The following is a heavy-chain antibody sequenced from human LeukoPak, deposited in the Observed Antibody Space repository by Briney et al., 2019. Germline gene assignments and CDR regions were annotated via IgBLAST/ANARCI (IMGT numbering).Heavy chain of an antibody. CDR1: GFTFSSYA. J-gene: IGHJ4*02. CDR3: ARDYPDYYGSGSAYR. D-gene: IGHD3-10*01. CDR2: ISGSGGST. Sequence: GGSLRLSCAASGFTFSSYAMSWVRQAPGKGLEWVSAISGSGGSTYYADSVKGRFTISRDNSKNTLYLQMNSLRADDTAVYYCARDYPDYYGSGSAYRWGQGTLVTVSS. V-gene: IGHV3-23*01.